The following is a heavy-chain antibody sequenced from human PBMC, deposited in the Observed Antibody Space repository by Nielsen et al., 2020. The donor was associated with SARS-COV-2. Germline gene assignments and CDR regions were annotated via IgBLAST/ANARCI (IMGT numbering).Heavy chain of an antibody. D-gene: IGHD3-3*01. CDR1: GFTFRRYA. CDR2: ISASGSST. V-gene: IGHV3-23*01. Sequence: GESLKISCAASGFTFRRYAMSWVRRAPGKGLEWVSAISASGSSTCYGDAVKGRFTISRDNAKNSLYLQMNSLRAEDTAVYYCAIIWSGYTDAFDIWGQGTMVTVSS. CDR3: AIIWSGYTDAFDI. J-gene: IGHJ3*02.